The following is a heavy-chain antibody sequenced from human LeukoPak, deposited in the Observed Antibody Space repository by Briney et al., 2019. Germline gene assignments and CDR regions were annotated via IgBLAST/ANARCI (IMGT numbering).Heavy chain of an antibody. CDR2: IIPILGIA. Sequence: SVKVSCKASGGTFSSYAISWVRQAPGQGLEWMGRIIPILGIANYAQKFQGRVTITADKSTSTAYMELSSLRSEDTAVYYCAKLSGGGYCSGGSCYFDYWGRGTLVSVS. CDR1: GGTFSSYA. D-gene: IGHD2-15*01. V-gene: IGHV1-69*04. J-gene: IGHJ4*02. CDR3: AKLSGGGYCSGGSCYFDY.